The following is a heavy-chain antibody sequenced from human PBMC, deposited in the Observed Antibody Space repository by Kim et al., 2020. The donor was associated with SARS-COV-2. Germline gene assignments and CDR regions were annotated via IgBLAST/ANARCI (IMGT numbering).Heavy chain of an antibody. CDR3: ARERGDGGTAMVLFL. V-gene: IGHV4-59*01. D-gene: IGHD5-18*01. J-gene: IGHJ4*02. CDR1: GGSISSYY. Sequence: SETLSLTCTVSGGSISSYYWSWIRQPPGKGLEWIGYIYYSGSTNYNPSLKSRVTISVDTSKNQFSLKLSSVTAADTAVYYCARERGDGGTAMVLFLWGQGTLVTVPS. CDR2: IYYSGST.